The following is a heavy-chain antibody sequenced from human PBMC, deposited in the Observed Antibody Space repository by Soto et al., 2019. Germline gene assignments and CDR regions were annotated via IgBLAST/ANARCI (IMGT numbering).Heavy chain of an antibody. CDR3: AKRGGTHWYTIDY. D-gene: IGHD3-10*01. V-gene: IGHV3-30*18. Sequence: QVQLVESGGGVVQPGRSLRLSCAASGFIFRNYGMHWVRQAPGKGLEWVAVISYDGNTEYYEDSVKGRFTVSRDNSKNTLYLQMNSLRVEDMALYYCAKRGGTHWYTIDYWGQGTLVTVSS. CDR2: ISYDGNTE. J-gene: IGHJ4*02. CDR1: GFIFRNYG.